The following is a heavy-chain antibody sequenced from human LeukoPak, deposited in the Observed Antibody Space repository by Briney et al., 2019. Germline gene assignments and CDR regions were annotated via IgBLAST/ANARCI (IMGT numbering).Heavy chain of an antibody. D-gene: IGHD2-21*02. J-gene: IGHJ2*01. V-gene: IGHV3-21*04. CDR1: QFTFSNYN. CDR3: AKTSTSYCAGDCLPGYFDL. Sequence: GGSLRLSCAASQFTFSNYNMNWVRQSPGKGLEWVSSITSTSNYIYYADSVKGRFTISRDNAKNSLYLQMNSLRAEDMALYYCAKTSTSYCAGDCLPGYFDLWGRGTLVTVSS. CDR2: ITSTSNYI.